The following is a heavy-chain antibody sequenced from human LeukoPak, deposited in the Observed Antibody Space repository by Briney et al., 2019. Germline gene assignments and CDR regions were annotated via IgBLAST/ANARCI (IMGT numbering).Heavy chain of an antibody. J-gene: IGHJ6*02. CDR1: GFTFSSFA. Sequence: GGSLRLSCAASGFTFSSFAVHWVRQAPGKGLHWVALISYDGTFKYYADSVRGRFTISSDNSKNTLYLQMNSLRTEDTALYYCARDYGGSSGYYYGMDVWGQGTTVTVSS. CDR2: ISYDGTFK. D-gene: IGHD4-23*01. CDR3: ARDYGGSSGYYYGMDV. V-gene: IGHV3-30-3*01.